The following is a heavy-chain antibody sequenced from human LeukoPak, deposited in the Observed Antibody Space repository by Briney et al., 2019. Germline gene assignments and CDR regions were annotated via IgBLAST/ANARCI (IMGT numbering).Heavy chain of an antibody. CDR3: AREVAGTLAFDY. CDR2: TYYRSKWYN. D-gene: IGHD6-19*01. J-gene: IGHJ4*02. V-gene: IGHV6-1*01. CDR1: GDSVSSNSAA. Sequence: SQTLSLTSAISGDSVSSNSAAWNWIRQSPSRGLEWLGRTYYRSKWYNDYTMYAVSVKSRITINPDTSKNQVSLQLNSVTPEDTAVYYCAREVAGTLAFDYWGQGILVTVSS.